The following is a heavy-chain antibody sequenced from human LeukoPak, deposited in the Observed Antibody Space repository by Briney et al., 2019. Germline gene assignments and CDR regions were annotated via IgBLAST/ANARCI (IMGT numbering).Heavy chain of an antibody. J-gene: IGHJ4*02. V-gene: IGHV4-59*08. CDR1: GGSIGSYS. D-gene: IGHD3-9*01. Sequence: SETLSLTCTVSGGSIGSYSWNWIRQPPGKGLEWIGHIHYSGSTNYNPSLKSRVTISVDTSKNQFSLKLSSVTAADTAVYYCARHSYDVLIGYYSNFDYWGQGTLVTVSS. CDR2: IHYSGST. CDR3: ARHSYDVLIGYYSNFDY.